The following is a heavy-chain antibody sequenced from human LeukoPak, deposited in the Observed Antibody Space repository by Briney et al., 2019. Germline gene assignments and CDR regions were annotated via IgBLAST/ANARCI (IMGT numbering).Heavy chain of an antibody. J-gene: IGHJ3*02. D-gene: IGHD3-9*01. CDR2: ISGSGGST. Sequence: GGSLRLPCAASGFTFSSYAMSWVRQAPGKGLEWVSAISGSGGSTYYADSVKGRFTISRDNSKNTLYLQMNSLRAEDTAVYYCAKAGYFGTGSDAFDIWGQGTMVTVSS. CDR1: GFTFSSYA. V-gene: IGHV3-23*01. CDR3: AKAGYFGTGSDAFDI.